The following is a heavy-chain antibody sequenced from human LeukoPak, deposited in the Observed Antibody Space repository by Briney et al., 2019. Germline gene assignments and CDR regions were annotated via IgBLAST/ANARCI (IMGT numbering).Heavy chain of an antibody. V-gene: IGHV3-7*01. D-gene: IGHD3-10*02. CDR2: VRQDGGEG. CDR1: GFTFNTYW. Sequence: GGSLRLSCAASGFTFNTYWMTWVRQAPWRGLEWVANVRQDGGEGHYVDSVKGRFTVSRDNAENSLYLQLNSLRIEDTAVYYCVTRLCSISACRASSYLSFDVWGKGTTVTVSS. CDR3: VTRLCSISACRASSYLSFDV. J-gene: IGHJ6*04.